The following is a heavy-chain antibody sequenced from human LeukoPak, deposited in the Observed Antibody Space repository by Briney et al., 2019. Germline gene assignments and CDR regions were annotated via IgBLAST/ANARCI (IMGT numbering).Heavy chain of an antibody. CDR2: MNPNSGNT. D-gene: IGHD6-19*01. Sequence: GASVKVSCKASGYTFTSYDINWVLQATGQGLEWMGWMNPNSGNTGYAQKFQGRVTMTRNTSISTAYMELSSLRSEDTAVYYCATTRGEWLVPGLFDYWGQGTLVTVSS. J-gene: IGHJ4*02. CDR3: ATTRGEWLVPGLFDY. CDR1: GYTFTSYD. V-gene: IGHV1-8*01.